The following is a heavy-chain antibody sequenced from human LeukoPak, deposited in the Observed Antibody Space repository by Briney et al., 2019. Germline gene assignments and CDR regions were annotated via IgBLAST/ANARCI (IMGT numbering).Heavy chain of an antibody. V-gene: IGHV4-61*02. Sequence: SETLSLTCTVSGGSISSGSYYWSWIRQPAGKGLEWIGRIYTSGSTNYNPSLKSRVTISVDTSKNQFSLKLSSVTAADTAVYYCARAYSSSWYVLGNWFDPWGQGTLVTVSS. CDR2: IYTSGST. CDR3: ARAYSSSWYVLGNWFDP. D-gene: IGHD6-13*01. J-gene: IGHJ5*02. CDR1: GGSISSGSYY.